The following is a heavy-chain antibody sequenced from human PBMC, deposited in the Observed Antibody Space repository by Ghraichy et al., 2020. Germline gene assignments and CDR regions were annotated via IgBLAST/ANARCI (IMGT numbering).Heavy chain of an antibody. CDR1: GFNINIYH. D-gene: IGHD2-2*01. J-gene: IGHJ5*02. CDR2: ISSDIRYI. V-gene: IGHV3-21*01. Sequence: GGSLRLSCAASGFNINIYHMSWVRQAPGKGLEWVSSISSDIRYIYYAHSVMGRFTISRDDAKNSVDLHMSSLRPEDTAVYYCARVGSSTLILRSNWFDPWGQGTLVTVSS. CDR3: ARVGSSTLILRSNWFDP.